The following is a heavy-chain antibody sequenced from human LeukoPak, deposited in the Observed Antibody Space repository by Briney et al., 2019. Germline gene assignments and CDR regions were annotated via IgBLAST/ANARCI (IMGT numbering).Heavy chain of an antibody. J-gene: IGHJ4*02. V-gene: IGHV3-7*01. D-gene: IGHD4-23*01. CDR3: ARAIGKSEGY. Sequence: GGSLRLSCAASGFTFSSYWMTWVRRAPGKGLEWVANIKQDGSEKYYVDSVKGRFTISRDNAKSSLYLQMDSLRAEDTAVYCCARAIGKSEGYWGQGTLVTVSS. CDR1: GFTFSSYW. CDR2: IKQDGSEK.